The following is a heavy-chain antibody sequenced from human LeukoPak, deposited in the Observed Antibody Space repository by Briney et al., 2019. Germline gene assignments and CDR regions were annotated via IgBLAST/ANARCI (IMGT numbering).Heavy chain of an antibody. D-gene: IGHD6-13*01. V-gene: IGHV1-18*01. J-gene: IGHJ4*02. Sequence: ASVKVSCKASGYTFTSYGISWVRQAPGQGLEWMGWISAYNGNTNYAQKLQGRVTMTTDTATSTAYMELRSLRSDDTAVYYCARDSASSWYGNFDYWGRGTLVTVSS. CDR3: ARDSASSWYGNFDY. CDR1: GYTFTSYG. CDR2: ISAYNGNT.